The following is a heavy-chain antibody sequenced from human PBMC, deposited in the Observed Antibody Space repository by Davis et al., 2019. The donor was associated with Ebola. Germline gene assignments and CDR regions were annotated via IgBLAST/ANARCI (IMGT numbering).Heavy chain of an antibody. J-gene: IGHJ6*02. V-gene: IGHV1-46*01. CDR2: INPSGGST. Sequence: ASFKGSCKASGYTFTGYYMHWVRQAPGQGLEWMGWINPSGGSTSYAQKFQGRVTMNRDTSTSTVYMELSSLRSEDTAVYYCARDTTADSSGWYYYYGMDVWGQGTTVTVSS. CDR1: GYTFTGYY. D-gene: IGHD6-19*01. CDR3: ARDTTADSSGWYYYYGMDV.